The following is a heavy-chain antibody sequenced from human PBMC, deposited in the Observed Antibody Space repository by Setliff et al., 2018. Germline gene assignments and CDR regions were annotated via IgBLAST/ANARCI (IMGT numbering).Heavy chain of an antibody. CDR1: GFTFTSYA. D-gene: IGHD3-16*01. J-gene: IGHJ4*02. CDR2: ISGSGGST. Sequence: PGGSLRLSCAASGFTFTSYAMNWVRQAPGKGLEWVSAISGSGGSTDYADSVKGRFTISRDNSKNTLYLQMNGLRAEDTAIYYCAGDPPGPHLVYTYWGQGAQVTV. V-gene: IGHV3-23*01. CDR3: AGDPPGPHLVYTY.